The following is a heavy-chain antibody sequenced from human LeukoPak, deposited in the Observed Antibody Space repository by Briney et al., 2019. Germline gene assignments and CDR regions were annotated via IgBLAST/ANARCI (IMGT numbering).Heavy chain of an antibody. V-gene: IGHV1-8*01. J-gene: IGHJ5*02. CDR1: GYTFSTYD. CDR2: MNPNSGNT. Sequence: VASVKVSCKASGYTFSTYDINWMRQATGQGLEWMGWMNPNSGNTGYAQKFQGRVTMTRNTSISTAYMELSSLRSEDTAVYYCARKAIVAAGINWFDPWGQGTLVTVSS. D-gene: IGHD6-13*01. CDR3: ARKAIVAAGINWFDP.